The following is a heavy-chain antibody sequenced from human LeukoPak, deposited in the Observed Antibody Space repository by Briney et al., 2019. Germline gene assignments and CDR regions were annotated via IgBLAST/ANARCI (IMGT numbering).Heavy chain of an antibody. CDR3: ARDRLRAASAFDI. CDR2: IYYSGSP. Sequence: SETLSLTCTVSGGSISSYYWSWIRQPPGKGLEWIGYIYYSGSPNYNPSLKSRVTISVDTSKNQFSLKLSSVTAADTAVYYCARDRLRAASAFDIWGQGTMVTVSS. D-gene: IGHD6-19*01. CDR1: GGSISSYY. V-gene: IGHV4-59*01. J-gene: IGHJ3*02.